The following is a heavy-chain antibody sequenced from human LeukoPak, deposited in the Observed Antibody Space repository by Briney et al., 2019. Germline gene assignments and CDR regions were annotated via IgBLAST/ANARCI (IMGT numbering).Heavy chain of an antibody. CDR3: ARRAYYYDSSGYSSDAFDI. V-gene: IGHV3-11*01. J-gene: IGHJ3*02. CDR1: GFTFSDYY. Sequence: GGFLRLSCAASGFTFSDYYMSWIRQAPGKGLEWVSYISSSGSTIYYADSVKGRFTISRDNAKNSLYLQMNSLRAEDTAVYYCARRAYYYDSSGYSSDAFDIWGQGAMVTVSS. CDR2: ISSSGSTI. D-gene: IGHD3-22*01.